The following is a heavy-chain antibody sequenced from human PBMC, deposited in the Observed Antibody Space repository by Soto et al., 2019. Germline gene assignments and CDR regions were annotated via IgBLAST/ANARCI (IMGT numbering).Heavy chain of an antibody. D-gene: IGHD3-9*01. Sequence: EVQLVESGGGLVKPGGSLRLSCAASGFTFSNAWMNWVRQAPGKGLEWVGRIKSKTDGGTTDYAAPVKGRFTISRDDSKNTLYLQMISLNTEDSSVYYCTTTTAVDYDVLTVYSQYYYYYVMYVWGQVTTVTVSS. J-gene: IGHJ6*02. V-gene: IGHV3-15*07. CDR2: IKSKTDGGTT. CDR1: GFTFSNAW. CDR3: TTTTAVDYDVLTVYSQYYYYYVMYV.